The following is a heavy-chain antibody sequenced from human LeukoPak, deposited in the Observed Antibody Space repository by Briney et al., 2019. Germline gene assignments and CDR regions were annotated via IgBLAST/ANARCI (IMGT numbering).Heavy chain of an antibody. CDR3: ARNLIPEQLVLNF. CDR1: GGSISSSNYY. V-gene: IGHV4-61*01. Sequence: SETLSLTCTVSGGSISSSNYYWNWIRQPPGKGLEWIGYIYYTGSTNYNPSLKSRVTMSVDTSKNQFSLNLRSVTPEDTAVYYCARNLIPEQLVLNFWGQGTLVTVSS. CDR2: IYYTGST. D-gene: IGHD6-13*01. J-gene: IGHJ4*02.